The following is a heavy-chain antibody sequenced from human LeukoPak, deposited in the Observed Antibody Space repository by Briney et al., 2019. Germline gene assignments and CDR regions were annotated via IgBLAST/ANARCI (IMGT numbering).Heavy chain of an antibody. V-gene: IGHV4-59*01. CDR2: IYYTGST. Sequence: SETLSLTCTVSGGSISSYYWSWIRQPPGKGLEWIGCIYYTGSTNYNPSLKSRVTISVDTSKNQFSLKLSSVTAADTAVYCCATGRAYSSVDYWGQGTLVTVSS. J-gene: IGHJ4*02. CDR3: ATGRAYSSVDY. CDR1: GGSISSYY. D-gene: IGHD6-19*01.